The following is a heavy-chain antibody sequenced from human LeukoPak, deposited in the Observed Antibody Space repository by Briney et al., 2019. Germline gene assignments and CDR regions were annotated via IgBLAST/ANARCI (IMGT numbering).Heavy chain of an antibody. CDR2: IYHSGST. V-gene: IGHV4-30-2*01. D-gene: IGHD2-2*01. J-gene: IGHJ4*02. CDR3: ARAECSSTSCYELDY. Sequence: PSETLSLTCAVSGGSISSGGYSWSWIRQPPGKGLEWIGYIYHSGSTYYNPSLKSRVTISVDRSKNQFSLKLSSVTAADTAVYYCARAECSSTSCYELDYWGQGTLVTVSS. CDR1: GGSISSGGYS.